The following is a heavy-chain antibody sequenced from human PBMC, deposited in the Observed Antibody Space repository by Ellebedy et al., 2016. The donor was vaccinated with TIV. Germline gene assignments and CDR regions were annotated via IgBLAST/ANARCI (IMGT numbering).Heavy chain of an antibody. CDR2: IKRKTDGGTT. CDR1: GFTFSNAW. D-gene: IGHD3-10*01. CDR3: FLWFGAYYYYGMDV. J-gene: IGHJ6*02. Sequence: GESLKISCAASGFTFSNAWMSWVRQAPGKGLEWVGRIKRKTDGGTTDYAAPVKGRFTISRDDSKNTLYLQMNSLKTEDTAVYYCFLWFGAYYYYGMDVWGQGTTVTVSS. V-gene: IGHV3-15*01.